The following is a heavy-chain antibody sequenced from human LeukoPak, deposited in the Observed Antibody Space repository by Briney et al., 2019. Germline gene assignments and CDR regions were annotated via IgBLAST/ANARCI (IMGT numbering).Heavy chain of an antibody. J-gene: IGHJ3*02. V-gene: IGHV1-2*02. D-gene: IGHD6-13*01. Sequence: ASVKVSCKASGGTFSSYAISWVRQAPGQGLEWMGWINPNSGGTNYAQKFQGRVTMTRDTSISTAYMELSRLRSDDTAVYYCARDVVGGYRDAFDIWGQGTMVTVSS. CDR2: INPNSGGT. CDR1: GGTFSSYA. CDR3: ARDVVGGYRDAFDI.